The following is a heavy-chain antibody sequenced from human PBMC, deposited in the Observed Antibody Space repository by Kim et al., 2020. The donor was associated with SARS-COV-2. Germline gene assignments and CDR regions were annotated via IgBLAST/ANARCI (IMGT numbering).Heavy chain of an antibody. V-gene: IGHV1-69*01. J-gene: IGHJ4*02. D-gene: IGHD1-26*01. CDR3: ARDGDRVEATRFDY. Sequence: AQKFQCRVTITADESTSTAYMELSSLRSEDTAVYYCARDGDRVEATRFDYWGQGTLVTVSS.